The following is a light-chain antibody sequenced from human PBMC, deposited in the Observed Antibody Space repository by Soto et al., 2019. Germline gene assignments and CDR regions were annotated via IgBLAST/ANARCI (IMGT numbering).Light chain of an antibody. V-gene: IGKV1-5*03. J-gene: IGKJ1*01. CDR1: QSISSW. Sequence: DIQMTQSPSTLSASVGDRVTITCRASQSISSWLAWYQQKPGQAPKLLIYKASTLQSGVPSRFRGSGSGTEFTLAISSLQPDDSATYYCQQYNDNWTFGQGTKVEIK. CDR2: KAS. CDR3: QQYNDNWT.